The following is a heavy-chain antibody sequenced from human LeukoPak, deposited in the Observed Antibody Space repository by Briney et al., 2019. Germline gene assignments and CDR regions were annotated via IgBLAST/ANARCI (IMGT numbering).Heavy chain of an antibody. V-gene: IGHV3-7*01. CDR1: GFTFNTYC. Sequence: GGSLRLSCAASGFTFNTYCMSWVGQAPGKGLEWVANINQVGSEKFYVDSVEGRFTMSRDNTKNSLDLQMNSLRAEDTAVYYCVRYKSGTGRTAAFDVWGRGTMVTVSS. J-gene: IGHJ3*01. CDR3: VRYKSGTGRTAAFDV. CDR2: INQVGSEK. D-gene: IGHD3-10*01.